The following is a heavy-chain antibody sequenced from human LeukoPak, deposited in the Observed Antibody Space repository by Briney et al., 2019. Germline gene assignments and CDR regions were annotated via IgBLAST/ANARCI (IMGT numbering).Heavy chain of an antibody. CDR2: VSTNGVSA. CDR3: AKSTRYCTGGTCNSFDY. V-gene: IGHV3-23*01. J-gene: IGHJ4*02. CDR1: GFTFDNYA. Sequence: GGSLSLSCAASGFTFDNYAMTWVRQLPGKGLEWVSVVSTNGVSAFYADSVKGRFSISRDNSKNMVYLQMNSLRVEDTAVYYCAKSTRYCTGGTCNSFDYWGQGTQVFVSS. D-gene: IGHD2-15*01.